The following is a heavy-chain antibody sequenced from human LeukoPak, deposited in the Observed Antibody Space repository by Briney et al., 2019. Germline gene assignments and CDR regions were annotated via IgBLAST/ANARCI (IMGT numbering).Heavy chain of an antibody. CDR1: RFTFSSYE. V-gene: IGHV3-48*03. CDR2: ISSSDSTI. CDR3: ARGLWAHIDY. Sequence: GGSLRLSCAASRFTFSSYEMNWVRQAPGKGLEWVSYISSSDSTIYYADSVKGRFTISRDNAKNSLYLQMNGLRAEDTAVYYCARGLWAHIDYWGQGTLLTVSS. D-gene: IGHD3-10*01. J-gene: IGHJ4*02.